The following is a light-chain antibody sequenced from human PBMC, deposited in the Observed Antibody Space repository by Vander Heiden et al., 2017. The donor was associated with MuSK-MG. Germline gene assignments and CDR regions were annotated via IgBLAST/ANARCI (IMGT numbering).Light chain of an antibody. Sequence: DIQMTQSPSSLPASVGARVTIPCRASQISSSYLNWYQQPPGTATKLLIDAASSLQSGVPSRCSGRGAGKDFILTISSLQPEDFATYYRQQSYWTLLTFGQGTRLEIK. CDR3: QQSYWTLLT. J-gene: IGKJ5*01. CDR1: QISSSY. V-gene: IGKV1-39*01. CDR2: AAS.